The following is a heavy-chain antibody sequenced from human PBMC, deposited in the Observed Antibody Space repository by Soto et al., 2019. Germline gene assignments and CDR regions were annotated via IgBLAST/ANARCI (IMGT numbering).Heavy chain of an antibody. CDR1: GFTFSSYA. Sequence: WSLRLSCAASGFTFSSYAMHWVRQAPGKGLEWVAVISYDGSNKYYADSVKGRFTISRDNSKNTLYLQMNSLRAEDTAVYYCASMYYYDSSGYYHDYWGQGTLVTVSS. D-gene: IGHD3-22*01. CDR2: ISYDGSNK. V-gene: IGHV3-30-3*01. J-gene: IGHJ4*02. CDR3: ASMYYYDSSGYYHDY.